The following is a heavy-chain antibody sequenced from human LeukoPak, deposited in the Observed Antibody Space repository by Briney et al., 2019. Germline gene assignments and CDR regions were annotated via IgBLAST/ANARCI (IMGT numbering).Heavy chain of an antibody. V-gene: IGHV3-23*01. CDR2: ISGSGGST. Sequence: GGSLRLSCAASGFTFSSYAMSWVRQAPGKGLEWVSAISGSGGSTYYADSVKGRFTISRDNSKDTLYLQMNSLRAEDTAVYYCAKFLPTHIVVANYYFDYWGQGTLVTVSS. J-gene: IGHJ4*02. CDR1: GFTFSSYA. CDR3: AKFLPTHIVVANYYFDY. D-gene: IGHD2-21*01.